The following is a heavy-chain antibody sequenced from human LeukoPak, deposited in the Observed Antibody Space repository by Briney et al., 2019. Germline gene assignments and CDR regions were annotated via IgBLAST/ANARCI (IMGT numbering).Heavy chain of an antibody. V-gene: IGHV3-7*03. CDR1: GFTFSSYW. CDR2: IKQDGSEK. Sequence: PGGSLRLSCAASGFTFSSYWMSWVRQAPGKGLEWVANIKQDGSEKYYVDSVKGGFTISRDNANNSLYLQMNSLRAEDTALYYCARVPHVVRTGTPKYYFDYWGQGTLVPSPQ. J-gene: IGHJ4*02. D-gene: IGHD1-1*01. CDR3: ARVPHVVRTGTPKYYFDY.